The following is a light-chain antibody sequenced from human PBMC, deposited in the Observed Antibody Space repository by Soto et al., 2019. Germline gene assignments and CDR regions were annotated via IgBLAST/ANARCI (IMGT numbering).Light chain of an antibody. CDR1: SSDVGGYNY. CDR3: CSYTSSSTL. J-gene: IGLJ1*01. CDR2: EVS. Sequence: QSALTQPASVSGSPGQSITISCTGTSSDVGGYNYVSWYQHHPGKAPKLMIYEVSNRPSGVSYRFSGSKSGNTASLTISGLRAEDEADYYCCSYTSSSTLFGTGTKVTVL. V-gene: IGLV2-14*01.